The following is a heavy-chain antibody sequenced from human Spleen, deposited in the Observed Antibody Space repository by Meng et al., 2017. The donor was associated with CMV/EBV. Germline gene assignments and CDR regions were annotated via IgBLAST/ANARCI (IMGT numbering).Heavy chain of an antibody. Sequence: GESLKISCAASGVTFSTDAMHWVRQAPGKGLEWLAAISNDGSDKFYADSVKGRFSISRDNSKNILYLQLTRLRGDDTGVYFCREIDEWGQGTLVTVSS. CDR2: ISNDGSDK. CDR3: REIDE. V-gene: IGHV3-30*04. J-gene: IGHJ4*02. D-gene: IGHD5-24*01. CDR1: GVTFSTDA.